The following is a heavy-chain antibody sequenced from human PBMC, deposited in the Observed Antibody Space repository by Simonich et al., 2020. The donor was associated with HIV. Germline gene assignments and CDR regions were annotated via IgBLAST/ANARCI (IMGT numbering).Heavy chain of an antibody. CDR3: AKDRYYNFWSGYYDY. Sequence: EVQLLESGGGLVQPGGSLRLSCAASGFTFSSYAMSWVRQAPGKGRALVTAISGSGGSTYYADSVKGRFTISRDNSKNTLYLQMNSLRAEDTAVYYCAKDRYYNFWSGYYDYWGQGTLVTVSS. CDR2: ISGSGGST. V-gene: IGHV3-23*01. CDR1: GFTFSSYA. D-gene: IGHD3-3*01. J-gene: IGHJ4*02.